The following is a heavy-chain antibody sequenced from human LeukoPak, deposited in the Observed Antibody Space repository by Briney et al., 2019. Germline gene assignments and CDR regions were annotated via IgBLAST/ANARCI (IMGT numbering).Heavy chain of an antibody. J-gene: IGHJ4*02. CDR3: ARSETPMADPFDY. V-gene: IGHV3-30-3*01. CDR2: ISYDGSNK. CDR1: GFTFSSYA. Sequence: GRFLRLSCAASGFTFSSYAMHWVRQAPGKGLEWVAVISYDGSNKYYADSVKGRFTISRDNSKNTLYLQMNSLRAEDTAVYYCARSETPMADPFDYWGQGTLVTVSS. D-gene: IGHD3-10*01.